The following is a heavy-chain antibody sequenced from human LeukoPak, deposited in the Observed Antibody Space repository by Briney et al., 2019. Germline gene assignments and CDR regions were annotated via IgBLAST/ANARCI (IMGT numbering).Heavy chain of an antibody. Sequence: PGGSLRLSCAASGFTFSSYAMTWVRQAPGKGLEWVSAITGSGDSAYYSDSVKGRFTISRDQSKSTVYLQMTSLRAEDTAVYYCAKSGGVRFDPWGQGTLVTVSS. CDR1: GFTFSSYA. CDR2: ITGSGDSA. CDR3: AKSGGVRFDP. J-gene: IGHJ5*02. D-gene: IGHD3-16*01. V-gene: IGHV3-23*01.